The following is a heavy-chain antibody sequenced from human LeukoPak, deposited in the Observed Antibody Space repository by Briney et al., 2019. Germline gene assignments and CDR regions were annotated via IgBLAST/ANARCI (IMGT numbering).Heavy chain of an antibody. J-gene: IGHJ4*02. CDR1: GFTVSSNY. Sequence: GGSLRLSCTASGFTVSSNYMSWVRRAPGKGLEWVSVIYSGGSTYYADSVKGRFTISRDNSKNTLYLQMNSLRAEDTAVYYCARAGDSSGFDYWGQGTLVTVSS. CDR2: IYSGGST. CDR3: ARAGDSSGFDY. D-gene: IGHD3-22*01. V-gene: IGHV3-66*01.